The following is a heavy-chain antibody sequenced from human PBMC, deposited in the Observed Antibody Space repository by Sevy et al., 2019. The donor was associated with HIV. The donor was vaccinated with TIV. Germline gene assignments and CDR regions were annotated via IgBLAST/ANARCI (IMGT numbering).Heavy chain of an antibody. V-gene: IGHV3-15*01. D-gene: IGHD3-9*01. CDR1: GFTFSNAW. CDR2: IKSKIDGETT. J-gene: IGHJ4*02. CDR3: ATAPGYYDSSPFDY. Sequence: GSPRLACAVSGFTFSNAWMNWVRQAPGTGLQWVGLIKSKIDGETTDYAAPVKGRFTISRDDSKNTVYLQMNSLKTEDTALYYCATAPGYYDSSPFDYWGPGTLVTVSS.